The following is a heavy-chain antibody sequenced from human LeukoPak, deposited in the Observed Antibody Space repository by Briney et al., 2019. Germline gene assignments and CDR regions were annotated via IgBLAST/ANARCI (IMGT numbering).Heavy chain of an antibody. CDR3: AKDGRDGYNYWDY. V-gene: IGHV3-23*01. Sequence: GGSLRLSCAASRFSFSSYAMSWVRQAPGKGLEGVSAISGSGGSTYYADSVKGRFTILRDNSKNTLYLQMNSLRAEDTAVYYCAKDGRDGYNYWDYWGQGTLVTVSS. J-gene: IGHJ4*02. CDR2: ISGSGGST. D-gene: IGHD5-24*01. CDR1: RFSFSSYA.